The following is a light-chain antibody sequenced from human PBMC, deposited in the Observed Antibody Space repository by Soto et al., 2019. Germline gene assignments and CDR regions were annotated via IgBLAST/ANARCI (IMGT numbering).Light chain of an antibody. CDR2: DVS. V-gene: IGLV2-14*01. J-gene: IGLJ1*01. CDR1: SSYVGGYNY. Sequence: QSALAQPASVSGSPGQSIAISCTGTSSYVGGYNYVSWYQQHPGKAPKLMVYDVSNRPSGVSNRFSGSKSGNTASLTISGLQAEDEADHYCSSYTSSSTYVFGTGTKVTVL. CDR3: SSYTSSSTYV.